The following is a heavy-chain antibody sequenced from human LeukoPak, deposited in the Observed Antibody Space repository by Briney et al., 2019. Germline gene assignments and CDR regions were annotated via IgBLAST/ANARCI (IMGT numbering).Heavy chain of an antibody. CDR2: ISPSGGST. D-gene: IGHD5-18*01. CDR3: ARGRKYTSGYRVTELGSEYSDY. J-gene: IGHJ4*02. V-gene: IGHV1-46*01. CDR1: GYTFTGYW. Sequence: ASVKLSCKAFGYTFTGYWMHWVRQAPGQGPEWMGVISPSGGSTIYAQKFKGRVTLTRDMSTSTDYLELSSLRSEDTAVYYCARGRKYTSGYRVTELGSEYSDYWGQGTLVTVSS.